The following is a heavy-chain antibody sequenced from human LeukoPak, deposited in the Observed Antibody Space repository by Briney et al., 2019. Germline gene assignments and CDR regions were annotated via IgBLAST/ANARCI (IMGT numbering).Heavy chain of an antibody. CDR1: GFSFRTYA. V-gene: IGHV3-23*01. CDR3: AKAGSGWYRYIDY. J-gene: IGHJ4*02. Sequence: GGSLRLSCAGSGFSFRTYAMHWVRQAPGKGLEWVSGISAAGATTHYADSVKGRFTISRDNSKNTLYLQMNSLRAEDTAVYYCAKAGSGWYRYIDYWGQGTLVTVSS. D-gene: IGHD6-19*01. CDR2: ISAAGATT.